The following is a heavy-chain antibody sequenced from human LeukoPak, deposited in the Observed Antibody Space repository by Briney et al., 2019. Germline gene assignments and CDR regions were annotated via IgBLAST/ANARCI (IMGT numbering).Heavy chain of an antibody. Sequence: SETLSLTCAVYGGSFSGYYWSWIRQPPGKGLEWIGEINHSGSTNYNPSLKSRVTMSVDTSKNQFSLKLSSVTAADTAVYYCARGMRDYYDSSGHSWGQGTLVTVSS. D-gene: IGHD3-22*01. J-gene: IGHJ4*02. V-gene: IGHV4-34*01. CDR2: INHSGST. CDR1: GGSFSGYY. CDR3: ARGMRDYYDSSGHS.